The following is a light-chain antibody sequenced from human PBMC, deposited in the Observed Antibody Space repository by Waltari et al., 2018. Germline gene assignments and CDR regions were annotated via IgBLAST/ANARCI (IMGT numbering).Light chain of an antibody. Sequence: SYVLTQPPSVSVAPGQTARITCGGINIGNKSVHWYHQKPGQAPVLVVYDDSDRPSGIPGRFSGSNAGNTATLTISRVEAGDEAEYYWQVWDSSRHYVVFGGGTKLTVL. CDR2: DDS. CDR3: QVWDSSRHYVV. J-gene: IGLJ2*01. V-gene: IGLV3-21*02. CDR1: NIGNKS.